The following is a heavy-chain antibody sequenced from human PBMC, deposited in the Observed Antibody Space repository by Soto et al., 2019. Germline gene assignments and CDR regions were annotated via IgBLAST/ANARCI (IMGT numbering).Heavy chain of an antibody. V-gene: IGHV3-23*01. CDR1: GFTFSTYS. J-gene: IGHJ4*02. CDR2: ITGDGGYT. CDR3: ARGLGKGVTDSD. Sequence: DVQLLESGGRLVQPGGSLRLSCVASGFTFSTYSMNWVRQAPGEGLEWLSVITGDGGYTYYTDSVKGRFTISRDNSMNTLYLQMDSLRAEDTAVYYCARGLGKGVTDSDWGQGTLVTVSS. D-gene: IGHD2-21*02.